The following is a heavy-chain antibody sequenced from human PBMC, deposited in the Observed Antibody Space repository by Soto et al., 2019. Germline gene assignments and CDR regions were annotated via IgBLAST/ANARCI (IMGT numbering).Heavy chain of an antibody. D-gene: IGHD3-10*01. CDR2: IIPIFGTA. J-gene: IGHJ6*02. Sequence: SVKVSCKASGYTFTSYGISWVRQAPGQGLEWMGGIIPIFGTANYAQKFQGRVTITADESTSTAYMELSSLRSEDTAVYYCAREGVTMVRGTYYYYGMDVWGQGTTVTVSS. CDR3: AREGVTMVRGTYYYYGMDV. CDR1: GYTFTSYG. V-gene: IGHV1-69*01.